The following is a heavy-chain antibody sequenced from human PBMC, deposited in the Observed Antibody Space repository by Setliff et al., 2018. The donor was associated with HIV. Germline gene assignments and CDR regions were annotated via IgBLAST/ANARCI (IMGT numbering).Heavy chain of an antibody. CDR1: GGSMDNYY. V-gene: IGHV4-59*01. CDR2: IYESAYS. D-gene: IGHD3-10*01. J-gene: IGHJ4*02. CDR3: ARAQMHRGVVAWSLYYFDY. Sequence: PSETLSLTCIVSGGSMDNYYWNWVRQTPGKGLEWIGYIYESAYSHYTVSLRSRVTISMDTSKNQFSLTLRSVTAADRAVYYCARAQMHRGVVAWSLYYFDYWGQVALVTAPQ.